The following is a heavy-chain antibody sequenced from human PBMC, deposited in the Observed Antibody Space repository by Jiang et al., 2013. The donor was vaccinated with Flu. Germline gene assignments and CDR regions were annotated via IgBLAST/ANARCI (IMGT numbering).Heavy chain of an antibody. Sequence: LLKPSETLSLTCAVYGGSFSGYYWSWIRQPPGKGLEWIGEINHSGSTNYNPSLKSRVTISVDTSKNQFSLKLSSVTAADTAVYYCARDVGYCSGGSCYHIDYWGQGTLVTVSS. CDR2: INHSGST. J-gene: IGHJ4*02. D-gene: IGHD2-15*01. CDR3: ARDVGYCSGGSCYHIDY. V-gene: IGHV4-34*01. CDR1: GGSFSGYY.